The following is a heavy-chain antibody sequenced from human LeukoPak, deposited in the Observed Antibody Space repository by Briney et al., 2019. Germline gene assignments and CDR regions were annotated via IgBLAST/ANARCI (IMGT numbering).Heavy chain of an antibody. CDR2: ISSGSSHI. J-gene: IGHJ5*02. V-gene: IGHV3-21*04. D-gene: IGHD2-2*01. CDR1: GFTFTTHS. Sequence: GGSLRLSCAASGFTFTTHSMSWVRQSPGKGLEWVSSISSGSSHIYYADSMKGRFTISRDNAKNSLYLQMNSLRAEDTAVYYCARVRVRSCSTTSCYGGGWFDPWGQGTLVTVSS. CDR3: ARVRVRSCSTTSCYGGGWFDP.